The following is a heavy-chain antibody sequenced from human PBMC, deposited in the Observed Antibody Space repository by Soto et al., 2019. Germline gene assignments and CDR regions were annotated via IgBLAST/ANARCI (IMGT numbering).Heavy chain of an antibody. J-gene: IGHJ6*02. D-gene: IGHD2-2*01. CDR3: AKPLSTAVNYGLDV. V-gene: IGHV3-23*01. CDR1: GFTFSDNA. CDR2: ISDDGDST. Sequence: GGSLRLSCGASGFTFSDNAMTWVRQAPGKGLEWVSSISDDGDSTYYADSVKGRFAVSRDNSKNTLFLHMNSLGAEDTAIYYCAKPLSTAVNYGLDVWGQGTSVTVSS.